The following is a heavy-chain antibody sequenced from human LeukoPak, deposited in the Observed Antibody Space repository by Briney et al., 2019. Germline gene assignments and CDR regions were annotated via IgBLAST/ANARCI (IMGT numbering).Heavy chain of an antibody. Sequence: SETLFLTCAVYGGSFSGYYWSWIRQPPGKGLEWIGEINHSGSTNYNPSLKSRVTISVDTSKNQFSLKLSSVTAADTAVYYCARGSYVWGSYRAYYFDYWGQGTLVTVSS. CDR3: ARGSYVWGSYRAYYFDY. CDR1: GGSFSGYY. V-gene: IGHV4-34*01. CDR2: INHSGST. D-gene: IGHD3-16*02. J-gene: IGHJ4*02.